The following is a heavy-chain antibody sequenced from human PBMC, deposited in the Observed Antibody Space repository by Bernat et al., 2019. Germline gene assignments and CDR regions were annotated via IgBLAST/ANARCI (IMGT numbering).Heavy chain of an antibody. Sequence: QVQLQQSGPGLVKPSQTLSLTCAISGDSVSSNSAAWNWIRQSPSRGLEWLGRTYYRSKWSDNYAVSVKSRITINRDTSKNQFALQLNSVTPEDTAVYYCARGALFGDYFMDVWGKGTTVTVSS. CDR3: ARGALFGDYFMDV. J-gene: IGHJ6*03. D-gene: IGHD3-3*01. CDR2: TYYRSKWSD. V-gene: IGHV6-1*01. CDR1: GDSVSSNSAA.